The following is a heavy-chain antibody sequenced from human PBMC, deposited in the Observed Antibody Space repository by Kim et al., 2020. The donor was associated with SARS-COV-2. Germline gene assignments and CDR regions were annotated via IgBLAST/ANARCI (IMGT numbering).Heavy chain of an antibody. J-gene: IGHJ4*02. CDR2: TFPSDSST. CDR3: ARQGVSEASFDL. V-gene: IGHV5-51*01. Sequence: GESLKISCQASGYIFTNYWIGWVRQKPGQGLEWMGITFPSDSSTTYGPSFEGHVTLSADKSTATAYLQWSTLRASDTAVYYCARQGVSEASFDLWGQGTL. CDR1: GYIFTNYW.